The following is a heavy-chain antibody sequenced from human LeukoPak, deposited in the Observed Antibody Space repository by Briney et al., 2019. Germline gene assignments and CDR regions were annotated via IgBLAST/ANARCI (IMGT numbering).Heavy chain of an antibody. CDR2: IYPGDSDT. D-gene: IGHD3-22*01. J-gene: IGHJ4*02. V-gene: IGHV5-51*01. CDR1: GYGFTSYW. CDR3: ARPYYDSSAYYWHY. Sequence: GESLKTSCKGSGYGFTSYWIGWVRQMPGKGLEWMGIIYPGDSDTRYSPSFQGQVTISADKSISTAYLQWSSLRASDTAMYYCARPYYDSSAYYWHYWGQGTLVTVSS.